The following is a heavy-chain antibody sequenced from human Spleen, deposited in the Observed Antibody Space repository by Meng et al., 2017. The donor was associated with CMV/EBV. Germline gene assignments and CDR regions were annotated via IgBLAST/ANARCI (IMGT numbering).Heavy chain of an antibody. J-gene: IGHJ4*02. Sequence: SETLSLTCTVSGGPINGYYWSWMRQPPGKGLEWIGNIHYSGSTTYNPSLRSRVAISVDTSKNHFSLKLSSVTAADTAVYYCARESWDLQRDWGQGTLVTVSS. CDR2: IHYSGST. D-gene: IGHD1-26*01. CDR3: ARESWDLQRD. V-gene: IGHV4-59*01. CDR1: GGPINGYY.